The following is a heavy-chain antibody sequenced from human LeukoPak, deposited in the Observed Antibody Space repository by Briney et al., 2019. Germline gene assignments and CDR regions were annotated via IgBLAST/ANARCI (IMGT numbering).Heavy chain of an antibody. D-gene: IGHD2-2*01. Sequence: GGSLRLSCAASGFTFSSYGMHWVRQAPGTGLEWVAVISHDGDHKYHADSVKGRFTISRDNSKNTLYLQMNSLRAEDTAVYYCAKDHADHLGYCSSTSCYGPFDYWGQGTLVTVSS. J-gene: IGHJ4*02. CDR1: GFTFSSYG. CDR2: ISHDGDHK. CDR3: AKDHADHLGYCSSTSCYGPFDY. V-gene: IGHV3-30*12.